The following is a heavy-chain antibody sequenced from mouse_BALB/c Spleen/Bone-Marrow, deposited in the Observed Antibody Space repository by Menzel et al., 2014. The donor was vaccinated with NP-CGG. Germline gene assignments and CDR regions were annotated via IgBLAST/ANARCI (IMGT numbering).Heavy chain of an antibody. V-gene: IGHV5-4*02. D-gene: IGHD2-1*01. Sequence: VQLQQSGGGLVKPGGSLKLSCAVSGFTFSDYYMYWVRQDPEKRLEWVATINDGGSYTYYQDSVRGRFTISRDNAKNNLYLQMSSLKSEYTAMYYCARDGNFAMDYWGQGPSVTASS. J-gene: IGHJ4*01. CDR3: ARDGNFAMDY. CDR1: GFTFSDYY. CDR2: INDGGSYT.